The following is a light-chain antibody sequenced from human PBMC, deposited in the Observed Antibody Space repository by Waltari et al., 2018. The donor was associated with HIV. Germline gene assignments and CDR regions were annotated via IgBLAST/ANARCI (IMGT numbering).Light chain of an antibody. Sequence: QSVLTQPLSASGTPGQRVTISCSGSSSHIGDFSVSWYQHLPGAAPKLLIYANNRRPSGVPDRFSGARFGLSASLAIGGLRSGVGAVYPGEAGDAARRGGVFGGGTKLTV. V-gene: IGLV1-47*01. CDR2: ANN. CDR1: SSHIGDFS. J-gene: IGLJ3*02. CDR3: EAGDAARRGGV.